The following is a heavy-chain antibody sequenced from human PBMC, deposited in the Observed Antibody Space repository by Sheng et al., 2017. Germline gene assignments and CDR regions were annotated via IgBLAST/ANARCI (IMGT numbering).Heavy chain of an antibody. V-gene: IGHV1-18*01. Sequence: QVQLVQSGAEVKKPGASVKVSCKASGYTFISYGISWVRQAPGQGLEWMGWISAYNGNTNYAQKLQGRVTMTTDTSTSTAYMELRSLRSDDTAVYYCAREGGVAYYDSSGYSTYYFDYWGQGTLVTVSS. CDR1: GYTFISYG. D-gene: IGHD3-22*01. J-gene: IGHJ4*02. CDR3: AREGGVAYYDSSGYSTYYFDY. CDR2: ISAYNGNT.